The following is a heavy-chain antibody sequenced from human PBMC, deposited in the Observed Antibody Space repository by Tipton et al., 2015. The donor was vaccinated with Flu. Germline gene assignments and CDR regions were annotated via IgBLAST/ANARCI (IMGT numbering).Heavy chain of an antibody. CDR3: ARDTCSSGYGWPLYFDL. V-gene: IGHV1-69*18. D-gene: IGHD3-9*01. Sequence: QVQLVQSGAEVKKPGSSVKVSCKASGGTFRSYAISWVRQAPGQGLEWMGRLIPISGTSNYAQKFQDRVTITADESTTTGYMELSSLRSEDTAVYFCARDTCSSGYGWPLYFDLWGQGTLITVSS. J-gene: IGHJ4*02. CDR1: GGTFRSYA. CDR2: LIPISGTS.